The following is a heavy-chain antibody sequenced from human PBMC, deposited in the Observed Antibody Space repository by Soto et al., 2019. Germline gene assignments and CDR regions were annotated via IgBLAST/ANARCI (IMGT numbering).Heavy chain of an antibody. D-gene: IGHD2-2*01. CDR1: GGSISSSSYY. V-gene: IGHV4-39*01. CDR3: ERLIHCITTSCYFDY. Sequence: QLQLQESGPGLVKPSETLSLTCTVSGGSISSSSYYWAWVRQPPGKGLEWIGSIYYSGTTYYNPSLKSRVPISVDTSKNKFSLKLISVTAADTPVFYCERLIHCITTSCYFDYWGQGTLVTVSS. CDR2: IYYSGTT. J-gene: IGHJ4*02.